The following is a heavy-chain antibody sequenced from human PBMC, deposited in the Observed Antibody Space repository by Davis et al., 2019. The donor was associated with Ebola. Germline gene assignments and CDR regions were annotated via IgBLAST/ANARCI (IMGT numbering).Heavy chain of an antibody. D-gene: IGHD3-3*01. J-gene: IGHJ3*01. CDR1: GGSFSGYY. CDR3: ARRRITISP. V-gene: IGHV4-34*01. Sequence: SETLSLTCAVYGGSFSGYYWSWIRQPPRKGLEWFGEINHSGSTTYNPSLKSRVTISVDTSKNQFSLKLSSVTAADTAVYYCARRRITISPWGQGTMVTVSS. CDR2: INHSGST.